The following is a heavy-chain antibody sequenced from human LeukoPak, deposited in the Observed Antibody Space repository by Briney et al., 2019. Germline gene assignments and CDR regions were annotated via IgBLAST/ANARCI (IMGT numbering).Heavy chain of an antibody. V-gene: IGHV3-43*01. CDR2: ISWDGGST. CDR1: GFTFDDYI. Sequence: PGGSLRLSCAASGFTFDDYIMHWVRHASGKGPEWVSLISWDGGSTYYADSVKGRFTISRDNSKNSLYLQMNSLRTEDTALYYCATGAYYMDVWGKGTTVTVSS. CDR3: ATGAYYMDV. J-gene: IGHJ6*03.